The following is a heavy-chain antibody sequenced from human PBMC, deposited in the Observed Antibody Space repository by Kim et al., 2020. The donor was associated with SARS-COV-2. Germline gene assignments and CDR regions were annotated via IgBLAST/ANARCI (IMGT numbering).Heavy chain of an antibody. D-gene: IGHD3-22*01. Sequence: SVKVSCKASGGTFSSYAISWVRQAPGQGLEWMGRIIPILGIANYAQKFQGRVTITADKSTSTAYMELSSLRSEDTAVYYCAREGGPYYYDSSGYYQYPGDYYYYGMDVWGQGTTVTVSS. CDR2: IIPILGIA. CDR1: GGTFSSYA. J-gene: IGHJ6*02. V-gene: IGHV1-69*04. CDR3: AREGGPYYYDSSGYYQYPGDYYYYGMDV.